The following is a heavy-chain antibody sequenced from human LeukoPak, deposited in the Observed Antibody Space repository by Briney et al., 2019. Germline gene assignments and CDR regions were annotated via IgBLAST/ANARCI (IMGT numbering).Heavy chain of an antibody. CDR1: GYTFTNYP. Sequence: ASVNVSCKPSGYTFTNYPLNWVRQAPGQGLEWMGRINPSSGGTDYAQKFQGRVTMTRDTSLSAAFMELSRLRSDDTAVYNCARGKSYYFDYWGQGTLVTVSS. CDR3: ARGKSYYFDY. CDR2: INPSSGGT. V-gene: IGHV1-2*06. J-gene: IGHJ4*02.